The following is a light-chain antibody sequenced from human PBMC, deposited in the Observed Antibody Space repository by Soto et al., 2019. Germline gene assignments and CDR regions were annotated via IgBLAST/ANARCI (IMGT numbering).Light chain of an antibody. Sequence: HLTQSPSSLSSSLLYIVTITCRASQSISRGLAWYQQKPGKAPNLLIYDASTLESGVPSRFSGSGSGTEFTLTISCLHPDDFATYYCQHYSSVWAFGQGTKVDNK. J-gene: IGKJ1*01. CDR1: QSISRG. CDR3: QHYSSVWA. V-gene: IGKV1-5*01. CDR2: DAS.